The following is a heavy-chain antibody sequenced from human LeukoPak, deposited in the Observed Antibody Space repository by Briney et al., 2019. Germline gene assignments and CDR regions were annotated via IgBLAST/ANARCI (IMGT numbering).Heavy chain of an antibody. D-gene: IGHD5-18*01. CDR2: ISYDGSNK. CDR1: GFTFSSYA. V-gene: IGHV3-30*04. CDR3: ARDTRRSGYSYGYAFDI. J-gene: IGHJ3*02. Sequence: PGGSLRLSCAASGFTFSSYAMHWVRQAPGKGLEWVAVISYDGSNKYYADSVKGRFTISRDNSKNTLYLQMNSLRAEDTAVYYCARDTRRSGYSYGYAFDIWGQGTMVTVSS.